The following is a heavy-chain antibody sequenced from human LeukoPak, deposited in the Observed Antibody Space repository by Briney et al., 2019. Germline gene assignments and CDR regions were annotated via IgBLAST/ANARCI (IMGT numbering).Heavy chain of an antibody. Sequence: PGGSLRLSCAASGFTFSSYGMHWVRQAPGKGLEWVAVIWYDGSNKYYADSVKGRFTISRDNSKNTLYLQMNSLRAEDTAVYYCAKARLTGYSYYFDYWGQGTLVTVSS. J-gene: IGHJ4*02. V-gene: IGHV3-30*02. D-gene: IGHD7-27*01. CDR2: IWYDGSNK. CDR1: GFTFSSYG. CDR3: AKARLTGYSYYFDY.